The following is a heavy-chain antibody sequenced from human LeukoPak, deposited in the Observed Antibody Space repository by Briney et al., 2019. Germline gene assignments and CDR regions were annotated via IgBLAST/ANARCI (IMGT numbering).Heavy chain of an antibody. V-gene: IGHV1-2*02. CDR3: ARDRTRTGYSSGWYHDY. Sequence: GESLKISCKGSGYSFTSHWIGWVRQAPGQGLEWMGWINPNSGGTDYAQKFQGRVTMTRDTSISTAYMELSRLRSDDTAVYYCARDRTRTGYSSGWYHDYWGQGTLVTVSS. J-gene: IGHJ4*02. D-gene: IGHD6-19*01. CDR2: INPNSGGT. CDR1: GYSFTSHW.